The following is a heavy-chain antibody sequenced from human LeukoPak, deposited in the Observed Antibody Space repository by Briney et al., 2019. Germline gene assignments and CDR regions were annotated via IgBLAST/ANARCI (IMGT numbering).Heavy chain of an antibody. CDR2: IYYSGST. J-gene: IGHJ4*02. CDR3: ARGKENYYGSGSYYNAADY. D-gene: IGHD3-10*01. Sequence: PSETLSLTCTVSGGSISSGGYYWSWIRQHPGKGLEWIGYIYYSGSTYYNPSLKSRVTISVDTSKNQFSLKLSSVTAADTAVYYCARGKENYYGSGSYYNAADYWGQGTLVTVSS. CDR1: GGSISSGGYY. V-gene: IGHV4-31*03.